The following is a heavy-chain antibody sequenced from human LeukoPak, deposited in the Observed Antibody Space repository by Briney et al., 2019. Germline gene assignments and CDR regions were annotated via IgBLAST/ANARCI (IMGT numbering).Heavy chain of an antibody. D-gene: IGHD1-7*01. V-gene: IGHV3-33*01. CDR3: ATDRGSAGTQGQDN. CDR1: GFSFSGYA. CDR2: ICADGSHQ. J-gene: IGHJ4*02. Sequence: GGSLRLSCATSGFSFSGYAMHWVRQAPGKGLEWVADICADGSHQEYADSVKGRFTVSRDNSNNTLYLQMNSLTVGDTAVYYCATDRGSAGTQGQDNWGQGNLVTVS.